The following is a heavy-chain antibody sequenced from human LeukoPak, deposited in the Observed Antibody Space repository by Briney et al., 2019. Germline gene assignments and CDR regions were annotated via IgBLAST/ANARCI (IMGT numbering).Heavy chain of an antibody. J-gene: IGHJ3*02. CDR1: GFTVSNNY. V-gene: IGHV3-66*01. CDR3: ARAPDGYEAFDI. D-gene: IGHD3-22*01. Sequence: PGGSLRLSCAASGFTVSNNYMSWARQAPGKGLEWVSVIYSGGRTYYADSVKGRFTTSRDNSKNTLYLQMNSLRAEDTAVYYCARAPDGYEAFDIWGQGTMVTVSS. CDR2: IYSGGRT.